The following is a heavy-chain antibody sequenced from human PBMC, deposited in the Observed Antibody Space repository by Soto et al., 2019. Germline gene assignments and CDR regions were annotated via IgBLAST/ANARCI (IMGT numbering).Heavy chain of an antibody. CDR2: IYYSGST. J-gene: IGHJ5*02. D-gene: IGHD3-16*01. CDR1: GGSISSGGYY. V-gene: IGHV4-31*03. Sequence: LSLTCTVSGGSISSGGYYWSWIRQHPGKGLEWIGYIYYSGSTYYNPSLKSRVTISVDTSKNQFSLKLSSVTAADTAVYYCARGIDDPGWFDPWGQGTLVTVSS. CDR3: ARGIDDPGWFDP.